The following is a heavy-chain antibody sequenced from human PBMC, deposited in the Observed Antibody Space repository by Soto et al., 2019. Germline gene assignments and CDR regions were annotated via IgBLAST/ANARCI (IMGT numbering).Heavy chain of an antibody. CDR2: INHSGST. V-gene: IGHV4-34*01. J-gene: IGHJ3*02. Sequence: SETLSLTCAVYGGSFSGYYWSWIRQPPGKGLEWIGEINHSGSTNYNPSLKSRVTISVDTSKNQFSLKLSSLTAADTAVYYCAKPCGGDCHDAFDIWGQGTMVTVSS. CDR1: GGSFSGYY. D-gene: IGHD2-21*01. CDR3: AKPCGGDCHDAFDI.